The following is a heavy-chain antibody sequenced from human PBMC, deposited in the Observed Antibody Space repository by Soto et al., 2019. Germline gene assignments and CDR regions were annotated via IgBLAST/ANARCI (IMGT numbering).Heavy chain of an antibody. J-gene: IGHJ4*02. CDR2: IYYSGST. CDR3: AREDSSGWYGVY. CDR1: GGSISSGGYY. V-gene: IGHV4-31*03. Sequence: SETLSLTCTVSGGSISSGGYYWSWIRQHPGKGLEWIGYIYYSGSTYYNPSLKSRVTISVGTSKNQFSLKLSSVTAADTAVYYCAREDSSGWYGVYWGQGTLVTVSS. D-gene: IGHD6-19*01.